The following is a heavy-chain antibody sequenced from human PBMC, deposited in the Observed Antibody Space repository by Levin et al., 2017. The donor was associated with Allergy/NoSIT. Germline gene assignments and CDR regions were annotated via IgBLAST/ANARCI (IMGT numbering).Heavy chain of an antibody. D-gene: IGHD6-13*01. CDR3: ARDGDPVPGYSSSWYNKPPLKPWDSPFDY. CDR1: GFTFSSYA. Sequence: GGSLRLSCAASGFTFSSYAMHWVRQAPGKGLEWVAVISYDGSNKYYADSVKGRFTISRDNSKNTLYLQMNSLRAEDTAVYYCARDGDPVPGYSSSWYNKPPLKPWDSPFDYWGQGTLVTVSS. V-gene: IGHV3-30-3*01. J-gene: IGHJ4*02. CDR2: ISYDGSNK.